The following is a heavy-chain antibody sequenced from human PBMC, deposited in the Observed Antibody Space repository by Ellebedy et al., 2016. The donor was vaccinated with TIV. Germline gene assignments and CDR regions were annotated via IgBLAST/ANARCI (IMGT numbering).Heavy chain of an antibody. D-gene: IGHD3-22*01. J-gene: IGHJ4*02. V-gene: IGHV3-23*01. CDR3: AKLDSSGYYYGRFDY. CDR1: GFSFSNFA. CDR2: ISASGIST. Sequence: GGSLRLSCGASGFSFSNFAMTWVRQAPGKGLEWVPSISASGISTDYADSVRGRVTISRDNSRNTLYLQMDSLRADDTAVYYCAKLDSSGYYYGRFDYWGQGTLVTVSS.